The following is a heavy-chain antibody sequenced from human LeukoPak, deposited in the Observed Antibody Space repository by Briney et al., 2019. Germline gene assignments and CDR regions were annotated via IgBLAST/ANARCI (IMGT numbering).Heavy chain of an antibody. J-gene: IGHJ3*01. CDR1: AGSVNSGTYY. Sequence: PSETLSLTCTVSAGSVNSGTYYWGWIRQPPGKGLEWIGTINYRGSTNYNPSLKSRVTISVDTSKNQFSLKLSSVTAADTAVYYCARDRNDDGDYLDAFDVWGQGTMVTVSS. CDR2: INYRGST. V-gene: IGHV4-61*01. D-gene: IGHD4-17*01. CDR3: ARDRNDDGDYLDAFDV.